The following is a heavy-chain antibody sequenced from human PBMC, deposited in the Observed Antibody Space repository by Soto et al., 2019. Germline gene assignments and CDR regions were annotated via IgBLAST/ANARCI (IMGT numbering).Heavy chain of an antibody. CDR3: AAGVVPAARSI. CDR1: GGTFSSYA. Sequence: SVKVSCKASGGTFSSYAISWVRQAPGQGLEWMGGIIPIFGTANYAQKFQGRVTITADKSTSTAYMELSSLRSEDTAVYYCAAGVVPAARSIWGQGTMVTVSS. J-gene: IGHJ3*02. V-gene: IGHV1-69*06. D-gene: IGHD2-2*01. CDR2: IIPIFGTA.